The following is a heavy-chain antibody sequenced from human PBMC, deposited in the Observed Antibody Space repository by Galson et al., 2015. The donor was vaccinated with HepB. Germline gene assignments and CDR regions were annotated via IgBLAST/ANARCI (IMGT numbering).Heavy chain of an antibody. CDR1: GGTFSSYA. Sequence: SVKVSCKASGGTFSSYAISWVRQAPGQGLEWMGGIIPISGTANYAQKFQGRVTITADESTSTAYMELSSLRSEDTAVYYCARQNLGWLVRGEDNYYYGMDVWGQGTTVTVSS. CDR3: ARQNLGWLVRGEDNYYYGMDV. V-gene: IGHV1-69*13. J-gene: IGHJ6*02. D-gene: IGHD6-19*01. CDR2: IIPISGTA.